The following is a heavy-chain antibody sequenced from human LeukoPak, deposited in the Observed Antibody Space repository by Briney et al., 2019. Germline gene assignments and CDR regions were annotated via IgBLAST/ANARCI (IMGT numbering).Heavy chain of an antibody. J-gene: IGHJ5*02. V-gene: IGHV1-3*01. CDR3: ARGTRFDP. CDR1: GYTFTSYA. Sequence: ASVTVSCKATGYTFTSYAMHWVRQAPGQRLEWMGWISAGNGNTKYSQKFQGRVTITRDTSASTAYMELSSLRSEDTAVYYCARGTRFDPWGQGTLVTVSS. CDR2: ISAGNGNT.